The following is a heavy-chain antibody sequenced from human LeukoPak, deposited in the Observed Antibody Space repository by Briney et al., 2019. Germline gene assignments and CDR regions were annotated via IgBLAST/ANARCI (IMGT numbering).Heavy chain of an antibody. Sequence: ASVKVSCKASGYTFTSYGISWVRQAPGQGLEWMGWISAYNGNTNYAQKLQGRVTMTTDTSTSTAYMELRSLRSDDTAVYYCTDYYYDSSGYSFLDYRGQGTLVTVSS. CDR3: TDYYYDSSGYSFLDY. D-gene: IGHD3-22*01. CDR2: ISAYNGNT. V-gene: IGHV1-18*01. CDR1: GYTFTSYG. J-gene: IGHJ4*02.